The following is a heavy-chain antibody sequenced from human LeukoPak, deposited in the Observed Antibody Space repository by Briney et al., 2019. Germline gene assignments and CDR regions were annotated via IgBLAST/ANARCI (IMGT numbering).Heavy chain of an antibody. CDR1: GLTFSSYA. V-gene: IGHV3-23*01. J-gene: IGHJ4*02. CDR3: AKGEGGDSGWYGDY. D-gene: IGHD6-19*01. Sequence: GGSLRLSCAASGLTFSSYAMSWVRQAPGKGLEWVSAIIGSGGKTYYADSVKGRFTISRDNSKNTLFLQMNSLRAEDTAMYYCAKGEGGDSGWYGDYWGQGTLVTVSS. CDR2: IIGSGGKT.